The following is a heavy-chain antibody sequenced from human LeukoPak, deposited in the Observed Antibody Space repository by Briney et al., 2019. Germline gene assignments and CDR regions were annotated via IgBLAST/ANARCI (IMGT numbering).Heavy chain of an antibody. D-gene: IGHD4-17*01. CDR1: GYTFTGYY. J-gene: IGHJ5*02. V-gene: IGHV1-2*02. CDR3: ARAIYGDYVWFDP. CDR2: INPNSGGT. Sequence: ASVKVSCKASGYTFTGYYMHWVRQAPGQGLEWMGWINPNSGGTNYAQKFQGRVTMTRDTSISTAYMELSRLRSDDTAVYYCARAIYGDYVWFDPWGQGTLVTVSS.